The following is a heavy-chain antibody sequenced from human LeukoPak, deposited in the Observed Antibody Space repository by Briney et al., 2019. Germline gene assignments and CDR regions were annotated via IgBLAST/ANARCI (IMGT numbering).Heavy chain of an antibody. D-gene: IGHD3-3*01. V-gene: IGHV3-7*01. CDR2: IKKDGSEK. Sequence: GGSLRLSCAGSGFTFSSNWMSWVRLAPGKGLEWVANIKKDGSEKYYVDSVKGRFTISRDNAKNSLYLQMNSLRAEDTAVYYCAVKDFWSGYLNYWGQGTLVTVSS. CDR3: AVKDFWSGYLNY. CDR1: GFTFSSNW. J-gene: IGHJ4*02.